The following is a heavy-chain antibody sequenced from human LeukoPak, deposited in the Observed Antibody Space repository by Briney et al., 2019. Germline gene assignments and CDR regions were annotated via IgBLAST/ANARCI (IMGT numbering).Heavy chain of an antibody. CDR2: TNHSGST. CDR1: GFTFSSYG. V-gene: IGHV4-34*01. CDR3: ARGRITDSSGYYYVRHDDY. D-gene: IGHD3-22*01. J-gene: IGHJ4*02. Sequence: GSLRLSCAASGFTFSSYGMHWVRQPPGKGLEWIGETNHSGSTNYNPSLKSRVTISVDTSKNQFSLKLSSVTAADTAVYYCARGRITDSSGYYYVRHDDYWGQGTLVTVSS.